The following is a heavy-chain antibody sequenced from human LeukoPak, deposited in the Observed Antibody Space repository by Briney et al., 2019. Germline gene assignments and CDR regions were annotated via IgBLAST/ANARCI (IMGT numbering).Heavy chain of an antibody. CDR1: GGSFGSYY. Sequence: SETLSLTCTISGGSFGSYYWSWIRQPPGKGLEWIGYIYYRGSTNYSPSLKSRVTILVDTSKNQFSLKLSSVTAADTAVYSCARSDNFDFWSQGTLVTVSS. V-gene: IGHV4-59*08. J-gene: IGHJ4*02. CDR2: IYYRGST. CDR3: ARSDNFDF.